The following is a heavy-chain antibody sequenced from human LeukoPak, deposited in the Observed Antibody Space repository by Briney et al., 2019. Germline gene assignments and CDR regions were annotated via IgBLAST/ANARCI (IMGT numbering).Heavy chain of an antibody. V-gene: IGHV4-4*07. CDR2: IYTSGST. J-gene: IGHJ5*02. Sequence: PSETLSLTCTVSGGSISSYYWSWIRQPAGKGPEGIGRIYTSGSTNYNPSLKSRVTISVDKSKNQFSLKLSSVTAADTAVYYCVRAGILWFGENWFVPWRQGTLVTVSS. CDR1: GGSISSYY. CDR3: VRAGILWFGENWFVP. D-gene: IGHD3-10*01.